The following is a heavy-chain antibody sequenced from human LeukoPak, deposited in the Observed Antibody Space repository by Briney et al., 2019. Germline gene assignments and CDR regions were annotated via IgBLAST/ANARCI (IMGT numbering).Heavy chain of an antibody. D-gene: IGHD3-3*01. J-gene: IGHJ4*02. CDR3: AKSYYDFWSGYYQTFDY. CDR2: ISYDGRNK. CDR1: GFTFSSYG. Sequence: GGSLRLSCAASGFTFSSYGMQWVRQAPGKGLEWVAVISYDGRNKYYADSVKGRFTISRDNSKNTLYLQMNSLRAEDTAVYNCAKSYYDFWSGYYQTFDYWGQGTLVTVSS. V-gene: IGHV3-30*18.